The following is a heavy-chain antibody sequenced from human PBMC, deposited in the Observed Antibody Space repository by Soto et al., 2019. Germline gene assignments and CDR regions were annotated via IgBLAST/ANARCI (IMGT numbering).Heavy chain of an antibody. J-gene: IGHJ6*02. CDR2: INAYNGNT. V-gene: IGHV1-18*01. D-gene: IGHD3-16*01. Sequence: QVQLVQSGAEVKNPGASVKVSCKASGYRFTSYGIGGVRQAPGQGLEWMGWINAYNGNTNYAQNLQGRVTLTTDTSTSTAYMELRSLRSNYTAVYYCAMVDVYVTPSPQDVWGQGTTVTVSS. CDR1: GYRFTSYG. CDR3: AMVDVYVTPSPQDV.